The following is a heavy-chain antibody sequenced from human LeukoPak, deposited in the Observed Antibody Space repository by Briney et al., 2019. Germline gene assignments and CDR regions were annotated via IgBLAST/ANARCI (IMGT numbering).Heavy chain of an antibody. CDR1: GFTFGSYA. CDR3: AKDSHGTYCTNGVCYTPPDY. CDR2: ISGSGGST. J-gene: IGHJ4*02. V-gene: IGHV3-23*01. D-gene: IGHD2-8*01. Sequence: GGSLRLSCAASGFTFGSYAMSWVRQAPGKGLEWVSAISGSGGSTYYADSVKGRFTISRDNSKNTLYLQMNSLRAEDTAVYYCAKDSHGTYCTNGVCYTPPDYWGQGTLVTVSS.